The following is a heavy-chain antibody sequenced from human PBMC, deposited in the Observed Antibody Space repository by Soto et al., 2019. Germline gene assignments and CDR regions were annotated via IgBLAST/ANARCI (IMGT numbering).Heavy chain of an antibody. CDR3: AKGPRGLLPGYYFDY. CDR2: ISYDGSNK. Sequence: GGSLRLSCAASGFTFSSYGMHWVRQAPGKGLEWVAVISYDGSNKYYADSVKGRFTISRDNSKNTLYLQMNSLRAEDTAVYYCAKGPRGLLPGYYFDYWGQGTLVTVSS. CDR1: GFTFSSYG. V-gene: IGHV3-30*18. J-gene: IGHJ4*02. D-gene: IGHD1-26*01.